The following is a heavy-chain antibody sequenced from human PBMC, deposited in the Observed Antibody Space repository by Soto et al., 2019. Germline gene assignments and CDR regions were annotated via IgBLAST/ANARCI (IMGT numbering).Heavy chain of an antibody. D-gene: IGHD3-22*01. Sequence: SETLSLTCTVSGGSISSSSYYWGWIRQPPGKGLEWIGSIYYSGSTYYNPSLKSRVTISVDTSKNQFPLKLSSVTAADTAVYYCVRRSYNLYYYDSSGSFDYWGQGTLVTVSS. CDR1: GGSISSSSYY. CDR2: IYYSGST. V-gene: IGHV4-39*01. CDR3: VRRSYNLYYYDSSGSFDY. J-gene: IGHJ4*02.